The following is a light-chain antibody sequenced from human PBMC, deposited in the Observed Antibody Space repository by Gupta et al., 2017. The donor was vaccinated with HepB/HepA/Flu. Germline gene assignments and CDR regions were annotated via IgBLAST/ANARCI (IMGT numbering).Light chain of an antibody. V-gene: IGKV1-5*03. CDR3: QQYKDFPT. Sequence: DIQMTQSPSTLSVYVGDTVTITCRASQNVDNWVDWYQQKPGKGPKLLIHRASNLQSGVPSRFSGSGSGTEFIFTISRLQPDDFATYYCQQYKDFPTFGGGAKVEI. CDR1: QNVDNW. J-gene: IGKJ4*01. CDR2: RAS.